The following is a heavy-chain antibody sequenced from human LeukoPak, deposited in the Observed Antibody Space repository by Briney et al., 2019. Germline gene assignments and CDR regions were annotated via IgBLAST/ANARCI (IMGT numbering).Heavy chain of an antibody. CDR3: ARVGLTTVTTGEYFDY. CDR1: GFTVSSNY. CDR2: IYSGGST. D-gene: IGHD4-17*01. J-gene: IGHJ4*02. V-gene: IGHV3-66*01. Sequence: GGSLRLSCAASGFTVSSNYMSWVRQAPGKGLEWVSVIYSGGSTYYADSVKGRFTISRDNSKNTLYLQMNGLRAEDTAVYYCARVGLTTVTTGEYFDYWGQGTLVTVSS.